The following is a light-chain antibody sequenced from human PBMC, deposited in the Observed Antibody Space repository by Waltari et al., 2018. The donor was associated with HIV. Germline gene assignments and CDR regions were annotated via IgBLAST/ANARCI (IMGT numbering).Light chain of an antibody. J-gene: IGLJ3*02. Sequence: SYVLTQQPSVSVATGAAATISCGAWNVGGKSVHWSKQQPGQAPVLVTRYNSDRPSGIPDRISGSNSGHTATLTITSVEAGDEATYYCQVWDSSNEHVVFGGGTELTVL. CDR3: QVWDSSNEHVV. V-gene: IGLV3-21*04. CDR1: NVGGKS. CDR2: YNS.